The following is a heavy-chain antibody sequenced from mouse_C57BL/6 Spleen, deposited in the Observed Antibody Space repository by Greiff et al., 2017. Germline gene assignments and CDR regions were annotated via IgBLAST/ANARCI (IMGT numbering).Heavy chain of an antibody. CDR2: IHPNSGST. J-gene: IGHJ3*01. CDR3: ARSYYDYDGVAY. Sequence: QVQLKQPGAELVKPGASVKLSCKASGYTFTSYWMHWVKQRPGQGLEWIGMIHPNSGSTNYNEKFKSKATLTVDKSSSTAYMQLSSLTSEDSAVYYCARSYYDYDGVAYWGQGTLVTVSA. V-gene: IGHV1-64*01. CDR1: GYTFTSYW. D-gene: IGHD2-4*01.